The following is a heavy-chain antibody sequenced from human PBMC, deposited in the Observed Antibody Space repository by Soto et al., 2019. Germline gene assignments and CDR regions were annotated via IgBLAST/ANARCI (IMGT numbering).Heavy chain of an antibody. V-gene: IGHV5-51*01. CDR1: GYSFTTYW. J-gene: IGHJ4*02. CDR3: ARPPTGRSGYNYPDY. Sequence: PGESLKISCKGSGYSFTTYWIGWVRQMPGEGLEWMGIIFPGDSDTRYSPSFRGRVTISADKSINTAYLQWSSLEASDTAMYYCARPPTGRSGYNYPDYWGQGTLVTVSS. D-gene: IGHD5-12*01. CDR2: IFPGDSDT.